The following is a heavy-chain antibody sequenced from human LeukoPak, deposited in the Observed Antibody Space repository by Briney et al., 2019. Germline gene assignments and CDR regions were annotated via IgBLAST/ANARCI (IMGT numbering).Heavy chain of an antibody. V-gene: IGHV4-59*01. CDR1: GGSISSYY. Sequence: SETLSLTCTVSGGSISSYYWSWIRQPPGKGLEWIGYIYYSGSTNYNPSLKSRVTISVDTSKNQFSLKLSSVTAADTAVHYCAGTTVTTEAWGQGTLVTVSS. CDR3: AGTTVTTEA. CDR2: IYYSGST. D-gene: IGHD4-17*01. J-gene: IGHJ5*02.